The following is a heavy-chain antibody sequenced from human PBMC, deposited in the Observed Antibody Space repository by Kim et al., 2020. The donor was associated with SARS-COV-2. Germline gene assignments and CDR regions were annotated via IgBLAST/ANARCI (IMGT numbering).Heavy chain of an antibody. CDR1: GGSISSYY. CDR3: ARTRGGGYGDYGNDY. D-gene: IGHD4-17*01. J-gene: IGHJ4*02. Sequence: SETLSLTCTVSGGSISSYYWSWIRQPPGKGLEWIGYIYYSGSTNYNPSLKSRVTISVDTSKNQFSLKLSSVTAADTAVYYCARTRGGGYGDYGNDYWGQGTLVTVSS. CDR2: IYYSGST. V-gene: IGHV4-59*13.